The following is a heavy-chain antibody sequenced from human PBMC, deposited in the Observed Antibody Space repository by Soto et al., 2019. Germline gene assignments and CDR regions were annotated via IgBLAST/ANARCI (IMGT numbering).Heavy chain of an antibody. Sequence: LSLTCTVSGGSISSSSYYWGWIRQPPGKGLEWIGSIYYSGSTYYNPSLKSRVTISVDTSKNQFSLKLSSVTAADTAVYYCARGGVYYYDSSDAFDIWGQGTMVTVSS. CDR2: IYYSGST. J-gene: IGHJ3*02. D-gene: IGHD3-22*01. CDR1: GGSISSSSYY. CDR3: ARGGVYYYDSSDAFDI. V-gene: IGHV4-39*01.